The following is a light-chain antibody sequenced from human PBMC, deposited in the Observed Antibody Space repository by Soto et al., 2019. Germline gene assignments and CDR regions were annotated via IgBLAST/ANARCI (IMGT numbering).Light chain of an antibody. Sequence: QSALTQPASVSGSPGQSITISCTGTSSDVGGYNYVSWYQQHPGKAPKLMIYDVTNRPSGVSSRFSGSKSGNTASLTISGLQAEDEADYYCSSYTASSKWVFGGGTKVTVL. CDR3: SSYTASSKWV. CDR2: DVT. CDR1: SSDVGGYNY. V-gene: IGLV2-14*01. J-gene: IGLJ2*01.